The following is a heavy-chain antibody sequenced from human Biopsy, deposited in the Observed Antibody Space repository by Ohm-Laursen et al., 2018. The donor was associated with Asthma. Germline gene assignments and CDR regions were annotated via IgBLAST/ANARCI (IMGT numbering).Heavy chain of an antibody. V-gene: IGHV1-3*01. Sequence: AASVEVSCKASGYTFINYAIHWVRQAPGQRLEWMGWINAGNGNTKYSQKFQGRVTITRDTSASTAYMDLSSLRSEDTAVYYCARTYYDFLTGQVNDVFAIWGQGTMVTVSS. J-gene: IGHJ3*02. CDR1: GYTFINYA. CDR2: INAGNGNT. CDR3: ARTYYDFLTGQVNDVFAI. D-gene: IGHD3-9*01.